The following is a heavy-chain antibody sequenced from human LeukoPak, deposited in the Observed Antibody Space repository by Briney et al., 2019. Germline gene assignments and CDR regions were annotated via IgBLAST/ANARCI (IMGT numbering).Heavy chain of an antibody. CDR1: GGSISSYY. CDR2: IYTSGST. V-gene: IGHV4-4*07. J-gene: IGHJ6*02. CDR3: ARDLGSTSSAGIYYYYGIDV. Sequence: SETLSLTCTVSGGSISSYYWSWIRQPAGKGLEWIGRIYTSGSTNYNPSLKSRVTMSVDTYKNQFSLKLSSVTAADTAVYYCARDLGSTSSAGIYYYYGIDVWGQGTTVSVSS. D-gene: IGHD2-2*01.